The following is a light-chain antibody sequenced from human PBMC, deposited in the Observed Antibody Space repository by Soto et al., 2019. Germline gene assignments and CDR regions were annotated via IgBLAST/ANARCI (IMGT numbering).Light chain of an antibody. CDR2: EVS. CDR1: SSDVGAYNY. Sequence: QSVLTQPASVSGSPGQSITISCTGTSSDVGAYNYVSWYQQHPGKAPKLIISEVSNRPSGVSGRFSASKSANTASLTISGLQPEDQADHSCSSYTRRRTQVFGTGTKVTVL. J-gene: IGLJ1*01. CDR3: SSYTRRRTQV. V-gene: IGLV2-14*01.